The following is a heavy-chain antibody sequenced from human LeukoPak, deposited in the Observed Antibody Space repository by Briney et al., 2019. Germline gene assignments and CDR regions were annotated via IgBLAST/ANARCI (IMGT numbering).Heavy chain of an antibody. CDR3: ARDHWGVVEWPYYYYGMDV. CDR2: ISNHNGNT. Sequence: ASVKVSCKTSGFTFSAYGIAWVRQAPGHGPEWMGWISNHNGNTKYAQKFQDRVTMTTDTSTSTAYMELRSLRSDDTAVYYCARDHWGVVEWPYYYYGMDVWGQGTTVTVSS. J-gene: IGHJ6*02. CDR1: GFTFSAYG. V-gene: IGHV1-18*04. D-gene: IGHD2-21*01.